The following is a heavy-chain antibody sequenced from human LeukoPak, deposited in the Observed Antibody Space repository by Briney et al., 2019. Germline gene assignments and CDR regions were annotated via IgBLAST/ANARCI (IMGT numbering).Heavy chain of an antibody. Sequence: PSETLSLTCTVSGGSISSGDYYWNWIRQPPGKGLEWIGYIYYSGSTYYNPSLKSRVTISVDTSKNQFSLKLSSVTAADTAVYYCARGGLYARGYFDLWGRGTLVTVSS. CDR2: IYYSGST. CDR3: ARGGLYARGYFDL. D-gene: IGHD3-16*01. CDR1: GGSISSGDYY. J-gene: IGHJ2*01. V-gene: IGHV4-30-4*01.